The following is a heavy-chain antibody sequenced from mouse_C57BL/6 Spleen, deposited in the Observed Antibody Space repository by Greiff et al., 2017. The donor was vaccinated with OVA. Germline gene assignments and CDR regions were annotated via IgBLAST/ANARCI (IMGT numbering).Heavy chain of an antibody. CDR3: ARQETTVVGFDY. V-gene: IGHV1-82*01. Sequence: VKLQESGPELVKPGASVKISCKASGYAFSSSWMNWVKQRPGKGLEWIGRIYPGDGDTNYNGKFKGKATLTADKSSSTAYMQLSSLTSEDSAVYFCARQETTVVGFDYWGQGTTLTVSS. D-gene: IGHD1-1*01. CDR1: GYAFSSSW. CDR2: IYPGDGDT. J-gene: IGHJ2*01.